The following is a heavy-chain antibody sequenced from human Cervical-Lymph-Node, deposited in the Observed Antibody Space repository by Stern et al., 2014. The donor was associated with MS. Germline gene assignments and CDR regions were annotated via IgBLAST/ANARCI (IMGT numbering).Heavy chain of an antibody. J-gene: IGHJ6*02. CDR2: IIPLVGTK. D-gene: IGHD2-21*02. Sequence: QLVQSGAELKKPGSSVKVSCKASGGTFSSYGISWVRQAPGQGLEWMGGIIPLVGTKNYARRFQGRVTITADISTSTAYMELSSLRSEDTAVYYCARDGDFGSNYGMDVWGQGTTVTVSS. V-gene: IGHV1-69*06. CDR1: GGTFSSYG. CDR3: ARDGDFGSNYGMDV.